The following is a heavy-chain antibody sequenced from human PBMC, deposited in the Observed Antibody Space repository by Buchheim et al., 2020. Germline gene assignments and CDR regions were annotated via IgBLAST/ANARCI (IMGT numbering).Heavy chain of an antibody. CDR1: GGTFSSYA. CDR3: ARDEYCSSTSCYSIYYYYGMDV. J-gene: IGHJ6*02. V-gene: IGHV1-69*06. CDR2: IIPIFGTA. Sequence: QAQLVQSGAEVKKPGSSVKVSCKASGGTFSSYAISWVRQAPGQGLEWMGGIIPIFGTANYAQKFQGRVTITADKSTSTAYMELSSLRSEDTAVYYCARDEYCSSTSCYSIYYYYGMDVWGQGTT. D-gene: IGHD2-2*01.